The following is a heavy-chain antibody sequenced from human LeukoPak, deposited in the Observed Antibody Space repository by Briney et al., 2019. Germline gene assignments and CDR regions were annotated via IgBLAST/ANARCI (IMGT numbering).Heavy chain of an antibody. J-gene: IGHJ3*02. CDR1: GFTFSSYG. V-gene: IGHV3-30*02. CDR2: IRYDGSNK. Sequence: GGSLRLSCAASGFTFSSYGMHWVRQAPGKGLEWVAFIRYDGSNKYYADSVKGRFTISRDNSKNTLYLQMNSLRAEDTAVYYCAKAVEQWLVPLGAFDIWGQGTMVTVSS. D-gene: IGHD6-19*01. CDR3: AKAVEQWLVPLGAFDI.